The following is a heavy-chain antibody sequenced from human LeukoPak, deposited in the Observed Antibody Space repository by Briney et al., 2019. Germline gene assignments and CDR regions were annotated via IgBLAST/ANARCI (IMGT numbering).Heavy chain of an antibody. Sequence: GGSLRLSCAASGFTFSSYAMSWVRQAPGKGLEWVSAISGSGGSTYYSDSVKGRFTISRDNSKNTLFLQMNSLRAEDTAVYYCARRAGAYSHPYDYWGQGTLVTVSS. CDR2: ISGSGGST. CDR1: GFTFSSYA. CDR3: ARRAGAYSHPYDY. J-gene: IGHJ4*02. V-gene: IGHV3-23*01. D-gene: IGHD4/OR15-4a*01.